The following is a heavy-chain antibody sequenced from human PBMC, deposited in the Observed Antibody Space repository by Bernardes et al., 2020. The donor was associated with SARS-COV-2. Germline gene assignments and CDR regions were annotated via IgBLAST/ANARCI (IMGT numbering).Heavy chain of an antibody. Sequence: SETLSLTCTVSGGSISSYYWSWIRQPPGKGLEWIGYIYYSGSTNYNPSLKSRVTMSVDTSKNLFSLKLSSVTAADTAVYYCARQGWGGSPGLYYYYGMDVWGQGTTVTVSS. CDR3: ARQGWGGSPGLYYYYGMDV. V-gene: IGHV4-59*08. J-gene: IGHJ6*02. CDR2: IYYSGST. D-gene: IGHD3-16*01. CDR1: GGSISSYY.